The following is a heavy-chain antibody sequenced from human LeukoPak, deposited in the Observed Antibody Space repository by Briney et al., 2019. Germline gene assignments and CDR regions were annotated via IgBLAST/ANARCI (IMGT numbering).Heavy chain of an antibody. CDR2: IGPHCTFT. CDR3: VREVGGPLSKDFDY. CDR1: GFSFTAHY. D-gene: IGHD2/OR15-2a*01. J-gene: IGHJ4*02. V-gene: IGHV1-2*02. Sequence: ASVKVSCKTSGFSFTAHYIFWVRQGPREGVVWMGYIGPHCTFTSPPQEFQGRVTMARDASMSTAYMELTRLTSDNTAVYYFVREVGGPLSKDFDYWGQGTLVTVSS.